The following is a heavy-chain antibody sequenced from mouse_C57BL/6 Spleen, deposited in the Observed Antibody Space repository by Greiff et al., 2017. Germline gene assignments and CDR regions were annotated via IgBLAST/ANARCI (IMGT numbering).Heavy chain of an antibody. J-gene: IGHJ4*01. CDR3: ARGNYDFLYAMDY. D-gene: IGHD2-1*01. CDR1: GYTFTDYY. V-gene: IGHV1-26*01. CDR2: INPNNGGT. Sequence: EVQLQQSGPELVKPGASVKISCKASGYTFTDYYMNWVKQSPGKSLEWIGDINPNNGGTSYNQKFKGKATLTVDKSSSTAYMELRSLTSEDSAVYYCARGNYDFLYAMDYWGQGTSVTVSS.